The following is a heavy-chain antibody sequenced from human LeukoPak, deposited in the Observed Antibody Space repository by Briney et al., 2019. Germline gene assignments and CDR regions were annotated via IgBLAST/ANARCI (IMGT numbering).Heavy chain of an antibody. CDR3: AQQVGYCSSGSCYFTY. CDR2: ISGSGGST. CDR1: GFTFSSYA. J-gene: IGHJ1*01. Sequence: GGSLRLSCAVSGFTFSSYAMSWVRQAPGKGLEWVSVISGSGGSTYYADSVKGRFTISRDKSKNTLSLQMNSLRAEDTAVYYCAQQVGYCSSGSCYFTYWGQGTLVTVSS. V-gene: IGHV3-23*01. D-gene: IGHD2-15*01.